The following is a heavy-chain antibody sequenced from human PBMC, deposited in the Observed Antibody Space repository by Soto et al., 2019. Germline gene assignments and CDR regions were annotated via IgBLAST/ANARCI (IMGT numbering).Heavy chain of an antibody. V-gene: IGHV3-64D*06. CDR2: ITSNGGST. Sequence: GGFLRLSCAASGFIFSSYVMNWVRQAPGKGLEYVSGITSNGGSTFYADSVKGRFIISRDNSQNTVYLQMSSLATADTAVYYCLVASAAYWGQGTQVTVSS. CDR3: LVASAAY. CDR1: GFIFSSYV. J-gene: IGHJ4*02. D-gene: IGHD6-13*01.